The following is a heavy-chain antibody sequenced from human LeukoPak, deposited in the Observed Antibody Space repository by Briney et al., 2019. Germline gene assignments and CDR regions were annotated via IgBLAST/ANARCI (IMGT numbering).Heavy chain of an antibody. CDR3: VRSPGRNYYDSSGYVDY. CDR2: IYYSGST. V-gene: IGHV4-39*01. CDR1: GGSISSSSYY. D-gene: IGHD3-22*01. J-gene: IGHJ4*02. Sequence: PSETLSLTCTVSGGSISSSSYYWGWIRQPPGKGLEWIGSIYYSGSTYYNPSFKSRVTISVDTSKNQFSLKLSSVTAADTAVYYCVRSPGRNYYDSSGYVDYWGQGTLVTVSP.